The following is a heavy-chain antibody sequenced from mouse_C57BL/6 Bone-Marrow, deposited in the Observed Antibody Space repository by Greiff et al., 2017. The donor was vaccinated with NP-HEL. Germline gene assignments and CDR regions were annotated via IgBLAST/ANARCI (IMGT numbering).Heavy chain of an antibody. V-gene: IGHV1-82*01. Sequence: LVESGPELVKPGASVKISCKASGYAFSSSWMNWVKQRPGKGLEWIGRIYPGDGDTNYNGKFKGKATLTADKSSSTAYMQLSSLTSEDSAVYFCARSRIPRGYFDYWGQGTTLTVSS. J-gene: IGHJ2*01. D-gene: IGHD5-1-1*01. CDR2: IYPGDGDT. CDR1: GYAFSSSW. CDR3: ARSRIPRGYFDY.